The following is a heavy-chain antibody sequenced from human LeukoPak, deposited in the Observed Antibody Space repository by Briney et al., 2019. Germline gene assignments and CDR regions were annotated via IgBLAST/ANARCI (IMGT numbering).Heavy chain of an antibody. Sequence: SGTLSLTCTVSGGSISSGGYYWSWIRQPPGKGLEWIGYIYHSGSTYYNPSLKSRVTISIDTSKNQFSLKLASVTAADTAIYYCARDQRSLYDFWGQGSLVTVSS. D-gene: IGHD1-26*01. CDR2: IYHSGST. CDR3: ARDQRSLYDF. CDR1: GGSISSGGYY. V-gene: IGHV4-30-2*01. J-gene: IGHJ4*02.